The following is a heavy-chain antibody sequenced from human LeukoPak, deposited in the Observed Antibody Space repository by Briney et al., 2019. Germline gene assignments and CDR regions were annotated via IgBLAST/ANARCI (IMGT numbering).Heavy chain of an antibody. V-gene: IGHV4-38-2*02. CDR3: ASSGYSRGWFDP. CDR1: GYSISSGYY. D-gene: IGHD6-13*01. J-gene: IGHJ5*02. Sequence: PSETLSLTCTVSGYSISSGYYWGWIRQPPGKGLEWIGSIYHSGSTYYNPSLKSRVTISVDSSKNHFSLKLSSVTAADTAVYYCASSGYSRGWFDPWGQGTLVTVSS. CDR2: IYHSGST.